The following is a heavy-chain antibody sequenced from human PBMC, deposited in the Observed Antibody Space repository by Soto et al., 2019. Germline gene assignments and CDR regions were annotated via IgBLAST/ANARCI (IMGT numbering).Heavy chain of an antibody. CDR1: GGTFSSYT. V-gene: IGHV1-69*08. Sequence: QVQLVQSGAEVKKPGSSVKVSCKASGGTFSSYTISWVRQAPGQGLEWMGRIIPILGIANYAQKFQGRVTITADKSTSTAYMELSSLRSEDTVVYYCARDRAVTTSEFDYWGQGTLVTVSS. D-gene: IGHD4-17*01. CDR2: IIPILGIA. J-gene: IGHJ4*02. CDR3: ARDRAVTTSEFDY.